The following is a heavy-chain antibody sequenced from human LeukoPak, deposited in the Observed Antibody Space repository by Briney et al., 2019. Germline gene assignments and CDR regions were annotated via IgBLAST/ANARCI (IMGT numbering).Heavy chain of an antibody. CDR3: ARDSYCSGGTCYSRVGY. CDR1: GYIFTNYP. V-gene: IGHV7-4-1*02. D-gene: IGHD2-15*01. CDR2: INTNTGNP. Sequence: ASVNVSCKASGYIFTNYPMNWVRQAPGQGLEWMGLINTNTGNPTYAQGLTERFVFSWDTSVSTAYLQITSLKAEDTAVYFCARDSYCSGGTCYSRVGYWGQGTEVTVSS. J-gene: IGHJ4*02.